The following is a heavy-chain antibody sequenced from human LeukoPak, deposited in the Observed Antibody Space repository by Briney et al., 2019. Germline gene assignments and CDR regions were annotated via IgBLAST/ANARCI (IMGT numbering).Heavy chain of an antibody. Sequence: PGGSLRLSCAASGFTVSSNYMSWVRQAPGKGLEWVSVIYSGGSTYYADSVKGRFTTSRDNSKNTLYLQMNSLRAEDTAVYYCARGPSIAAAGTTFPFDYWGQRTLVTVSS. D-gene: IGHD6-13*01. J-gene: IGHJ4*02. CDR1: GFTVSSNY. CDR2: IYSGGST. CDR3: ARGPSIAAAGTTFPFDY. V-gene: IGHV3-53*01.